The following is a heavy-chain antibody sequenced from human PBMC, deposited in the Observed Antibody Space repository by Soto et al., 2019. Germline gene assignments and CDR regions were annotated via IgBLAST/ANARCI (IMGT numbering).Heavy chain of an antibody. V-gene: IGHV4-39*01. Sequence: SETLSLTCTVSGGSIRSSSYYWGWIRQPPGKGLEWIGSIYDSGSTYYNPSLKSRVTISVDTSKNQFSLKLSSVTAADTAVYYCARYSPKGGWFDPWGQGTLVTVSS. J-gene: IGHJ5*02. CDR2: IYDSGST. D-gene: IGHD2-21*01. CDR3: ARYSPKGGWFDP. CDR1: GGSIRSSSYY.